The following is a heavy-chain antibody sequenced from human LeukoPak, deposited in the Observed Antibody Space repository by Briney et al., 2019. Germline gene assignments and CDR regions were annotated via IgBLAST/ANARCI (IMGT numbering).Heavy chain of an antibody. J-gene: IGHJ5*02. CDR1: GGSISSSDYY. CDR3: ARGLTRGYTYGGCFDP. CDR2: RST. D-gene: IGHD5-12*01. Sequence: SETLSLTCTVCGGSISSSDYYWGWIRQPPGKRLEWIASRSTYYSPSLKSGVTISVDTSKNQFSLKLRSVTATDTAVYYCARGLTRGYTYGGCFDPWGQGTLVTVSS. V-gene: IGHV4-39*01.